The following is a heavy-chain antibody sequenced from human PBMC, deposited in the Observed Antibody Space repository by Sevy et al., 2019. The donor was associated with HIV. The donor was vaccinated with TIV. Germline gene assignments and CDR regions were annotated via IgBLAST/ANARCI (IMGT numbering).Heavy chain of an antibody. CDR1: GFIFSTYG. V-gene: IGHV3-30*18. Sequence: GGSLRLSCAASGFIFSTYGMHWVRQAPGKGLEWVALISFDGSKKYYADSVKGRFTISRDNSKNTLYLEMSSLRAEVTAVYYCAKDPSLQLVLDYWGQGTLVTVSS. CDR3: AKDPSLQLVLDY. J-gene: IGHJ4*02. D-gene: IGHD6-6*01. CDR2: ISFDGSKK.